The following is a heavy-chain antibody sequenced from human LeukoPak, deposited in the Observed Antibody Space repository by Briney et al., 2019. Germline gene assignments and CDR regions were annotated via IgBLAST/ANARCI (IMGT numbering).Heavy chain of an antibody. CDR1: GGSFSGYY. CDR3: ARDRIGAANRNGGKGWFDP. V-gene: IGHV4-34*01. D-gene: IGHD1-14*01. Sequence: SETLSLTCAVYGGSFSGYYWSWIRQPPGKGLEWIGEISHSGSTNYNPSLKSRVTISVDTSKNQFSLKLSSVTAADTAVYYCARDRIGAANRNGGKGWFDPWGQGTLVTVSS. J-gene: IGHJ5*02. CDR2: ISHSGST.